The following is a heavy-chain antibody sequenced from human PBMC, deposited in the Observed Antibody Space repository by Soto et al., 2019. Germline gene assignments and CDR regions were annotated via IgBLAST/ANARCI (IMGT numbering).Heavy chain of an antibody. CDR2: FDPEDGET. V-gene: IGHV1-24*01. Sequence: ASVKVSCKVSGYTLTELSMHWVRQAPGKGLEWMGGFDPEDGETIYAQKSQGRVTMTEDTSTDTAYMELSSLRSEDTAVHYCATPMRTIFGVVRYGMDVWGQGTTVTVSS. D-gene: IGHD3-3*01. J-gene: IGHJ6*02. CDR1: GYTLTELS. CDR3: ATPMRTIFGVVRYGMDV.